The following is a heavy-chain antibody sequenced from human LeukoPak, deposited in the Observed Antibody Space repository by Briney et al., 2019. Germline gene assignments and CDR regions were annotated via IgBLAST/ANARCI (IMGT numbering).Heavy chain of an antibody. CDR3: AKALSSSWSRGRYFDY. V-gene: IGHV3-23*01. CDR1: GFAFTSYG. CDR2: ISITGETT. D-gene: IGHD6-13*01. J-gene: IGHJ4*02. Sequence: GGSLRLSCAASGFAFTSYGMNWVRQAPGKGLEWLATISITGETTYYADSVKGRFTVSRDNSKNMVFLQMNSVRADDTAVYFCAKALSSSWSRGRYFDYWGQGTLVTVSS.